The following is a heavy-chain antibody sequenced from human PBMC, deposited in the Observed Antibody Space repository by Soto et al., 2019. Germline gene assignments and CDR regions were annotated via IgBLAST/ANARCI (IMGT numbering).Heavy chain of an antibody. D-gene: IGHD3-22*01. Sequence: SETLSLTCRVSGDAVASGDYYFTCVRQWPWNGLELIGYISYSGNTAYNPSLSSRLTISLDTSKNHFSLKLHAATAADTAVYCCARGDYLNRSGYYYFQHWGQGTPVTVSS. J-gene: IGHJ1*01. CDR1: GDAVASGDYY. CDR2: ISYSGNT. V-gene: IGHV4-30-4*01. CDR3: ARGDYLNRSGYYYFQH.